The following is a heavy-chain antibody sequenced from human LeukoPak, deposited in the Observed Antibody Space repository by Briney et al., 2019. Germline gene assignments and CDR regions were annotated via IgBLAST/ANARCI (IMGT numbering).Heavy chain of an antibody. CDR3: ARDVPDY. CDR1: GFTFSSYA. J-gene: IGHJ4*02. V-gene: IGHV3-48*02. Sequence: PGGSLRLSCAASGFTFSSYAMSWVRQAPGKGLEWVSHISSSTTTIYYADSVKGRFTISRDNAKNSLYLQMNSLRDEDTAVYYCARDVPDYWGQGTLVTVSS. CDR2: ISSSTTTI.